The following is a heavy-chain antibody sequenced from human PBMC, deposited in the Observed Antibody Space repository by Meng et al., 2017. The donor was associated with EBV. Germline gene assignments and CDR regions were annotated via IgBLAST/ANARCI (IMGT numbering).Heavy chain of an antibody. CDR2: ISAYNGNT. D-gene: IGHD3-16*02. J-gene: IGHJ4*02. V-gene: IGHV1-18*01. CDR3: ARVRTFGGVIPPDY. CDR1: GYTFSSYG. Sequence: QVQLVQSGAVEKKPAASVKFSCKAAGYTFSSYGISWVRQAPGQGLEWMGWISAYNGNTNYAQKLQGRVTMTTDTSTSTAYMELRSLRSDDTAVYYCARVRTFGGVIPPDYWGQGTLVTVSS.